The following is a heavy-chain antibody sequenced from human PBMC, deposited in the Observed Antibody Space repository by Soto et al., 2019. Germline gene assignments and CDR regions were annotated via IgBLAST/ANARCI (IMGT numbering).Heavy chain of an antibody. CDR1: GRSISSYY. CDR2: IYYSGST. J-gene: IGHJ4*01. D-gene: IGHD6-6*01. V-gene: IGHV4-59*01. CDR3: ARSSPYYF. Sequence: SETLSLTCTVSGRSISSYYWSWIRQPPGKGLEWIGYIYYSGSTNYNPSLKSRVTISVDTSKNQFSLKLSSVTAADTAVYYCARSSPYYF.